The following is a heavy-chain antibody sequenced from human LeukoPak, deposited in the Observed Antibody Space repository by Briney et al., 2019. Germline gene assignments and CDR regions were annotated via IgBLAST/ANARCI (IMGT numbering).Heavy chain of an antibody. Sequence: ASVKVSCKASGYTFTGYYMHWVRQAPGQGLEWMRRINPNSGGTNYAQKFQGRVTITRDTSISTAYMELSRLRSDDTAVYYCARAITGTTYYYYYYMDVWGKGTTVTVSS. CDR1: GYTFTGYY. V-gene: IGHV1-2*06. CDR2: INPNSGGT. D-gene: IGHD1-7*01. CDR3: ARAITGTTYYYYYYMDV. J-gene: IGHJ6*03.